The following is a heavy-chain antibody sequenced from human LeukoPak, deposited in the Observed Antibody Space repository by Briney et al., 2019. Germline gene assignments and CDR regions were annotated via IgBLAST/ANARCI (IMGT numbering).Heavy chain of an antibody. Sequence: GGSLRLSCVASGFPFSSYWMTWVRQAPGKGLEWVANIKQDGSKKSYVDSVKGRFTISRDSAKNSLYLQMNSLRAEDTTIYYCTRVGYIDEGIDYWGQGTLVTVSS. J-gene: IGHJ4*02. CDR1: GFPFSSYW. V-gene: IGHV3-7*04. D-gene: IGHD5-24*01. CDR3: TRVGYIDEGIDY. CDR2: IKQDGSKK.